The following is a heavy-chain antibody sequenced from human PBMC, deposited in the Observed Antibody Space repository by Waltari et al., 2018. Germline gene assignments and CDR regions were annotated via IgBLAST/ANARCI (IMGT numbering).Heavy chain of an antibody. CDR2: IITMFGTA. CDR3: ARGGLYGQQLLESAFEI. CDR1: GGSFSTHA. Sequence: QVQLVQSGAELKEPGSSVKVSCKVSGGSFSTHAITGGRQAPGQGLEWMGGIITMFGTANYAQKIQDRVTINTDESMTTAYMHLSSLTSDDTAVYYCARGGLYGQQLLESAFEIWGQGTKVTVSS. V-gene: IGHV1-69*05. J-gene: IGHJ3*02. D-gene: IGHD6-13*01.